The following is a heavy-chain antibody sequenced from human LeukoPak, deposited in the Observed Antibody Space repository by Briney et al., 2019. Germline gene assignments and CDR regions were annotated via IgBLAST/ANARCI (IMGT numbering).Heavy chain of an antibody. CDR1: GGTFSSYA. CDR3: ASSLSVDFWSGYPLDY. Sequence: PGASVKVSCKASGGTFSSYAISWVRQAPGQGLEWMGGIIPIFGTANYAQKFQGRVTITADESTSTAYMELSSLRSEDTAVYYCASSLSVDFWSGYPLDYWGQGTLVTVSS. V-gene: IGHV1-69*13. J-gene: IGHJ4*02. D-gene: IGHD3-3*01. CDR2: IIPIFGTA.